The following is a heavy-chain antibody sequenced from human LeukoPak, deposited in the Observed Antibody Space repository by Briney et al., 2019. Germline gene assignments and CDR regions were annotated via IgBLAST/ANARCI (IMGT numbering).Heavy chain of an antibody. V-gene: IGHV3-23*01. J-gene: IGHJ1*01. CDR1: GFTFGSYA. CDR2: ISGNADTA. Sequence: GGSLRLSCAASGFTFGSYAMSWGRQAPGKGLEWVSSISGNADTAYYAESVKGRFTISRDNSKKTVFLQIAGLRAEDTALYYCAGGNDYFDTSGYYFERLQHWGQGTLVTVSS. CDR3: AGGNDYFDTSGYYFERLQH. D-gene: IGHD3-22*01.